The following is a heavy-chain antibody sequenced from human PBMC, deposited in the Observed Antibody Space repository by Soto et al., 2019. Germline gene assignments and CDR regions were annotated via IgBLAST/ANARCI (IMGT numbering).Heavy chain of an antibody. D-gene: IGHD5-18*01. J-gene: IGHJ4*02. CDR1: GFTFSNYG. V-gene: IGHV3-33*01. CDR3: ARAQYSYGYIDY. CDR2: IWYDGSNK. Sequence: PGGSLRLSCAASGFTFSNYGMHWVRQAPGKGLEWVAVIWYDGSNKYYADSVKGRFTISRDNSKNTLYLQMNSLRAEDTAVYYCARAQYSYGYIDYWGQGTLVTVSS.